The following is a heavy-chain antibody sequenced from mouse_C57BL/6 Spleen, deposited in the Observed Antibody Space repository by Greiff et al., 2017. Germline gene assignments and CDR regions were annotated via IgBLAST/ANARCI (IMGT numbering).Heavy chain of an antibody. CDR3: ARYLTGTGFDY. D-gene: IGHD4-1*01. J-gene: IGHJ2*01. V-gene: IGHV1-4*01. CDR1: GYTFTSYT. Sequence: VQLQQSGAELARPGASVTMSCKASGYTFTSYTMHWVKQRPGQGLEWIGYINPSSGYTKYNQKFKDKATLTADKSSSTAYMELSSLTSEDSAVYYCARYLTGTGFDYWGQGTTLTVSS. CDR2: INPSSGYT.